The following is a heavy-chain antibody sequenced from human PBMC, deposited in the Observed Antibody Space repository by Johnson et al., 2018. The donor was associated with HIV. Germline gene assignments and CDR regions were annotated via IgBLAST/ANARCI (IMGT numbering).Heavy chain of an antibody. D-gene: IGHD3-10*01. CDR2: ISYDGSNK. J-gene: IGHJ3*02. CDR3: AKAPYGSGIRPGAFDI. CDR1: GFTFSSYA. V-gene: IGHV3-30*04. Sequence: QVQLVESGGGVVQPGRSLRLSCAASGFTFSSYAMHWVRQAPGKGLEWVAVISYDGSNKYYADSVKGRFTISRDNSKTTLYLQMNSLRAEDTAVYYCAKAPYGSGIRPGAFDIWGQGTMVTVSS.